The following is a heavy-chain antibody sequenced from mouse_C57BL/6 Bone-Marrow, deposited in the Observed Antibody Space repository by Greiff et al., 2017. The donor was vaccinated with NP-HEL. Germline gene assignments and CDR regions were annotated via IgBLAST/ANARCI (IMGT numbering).Heavy chain of an antibody. CDR3: ARCGGRDCGYDYGG. V-gene: IGHV1-80*01. J-gene: IGHJ2*01. D-gene: IGHD2-2*01. CDR2: IYPGDGDT. CDR1: GYAFSSYW. Sequence: QVQLKESGAELVKPGASVKLSCKASGYAFSSYWMNWVKQRPGQGLEWIGQIYPGDGDTNYNGKFKGKATLTADKSSSTAYMQLRSLTSEDSAVYACARCGGRDCGYDYGGWGKGTTLT.